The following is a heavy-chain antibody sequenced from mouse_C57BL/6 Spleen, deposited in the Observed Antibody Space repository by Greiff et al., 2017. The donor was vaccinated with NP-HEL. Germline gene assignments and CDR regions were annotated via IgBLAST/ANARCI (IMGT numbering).Heavy chain of an antibody. D-gene: IGHD1-2*01. V-gene: IGHV5-4*03. CDR1: GFTFSSYA. J-gene: IGHJ1*03. Sequence: EVKLQESGGGLVKPGGSLKLSCAASGFTFSSYAMSWVRQTPEKRLEWVATISDGGSYTYYPDNVKGRFTISRDNAKNNLYLQMSHLKSDDTAMYYCARGSTAKGYFDVWGTGTTVTVSS. CDR3: ARGSTAKGYFDV. CDR2: ISDGGSYT.